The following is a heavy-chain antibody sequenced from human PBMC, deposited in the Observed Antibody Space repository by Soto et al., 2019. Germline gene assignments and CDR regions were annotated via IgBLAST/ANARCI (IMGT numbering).Heavy chain of an antibody. J-gene: IGHJ4*02. CDR3: ARLDCSGGSCYSDY. CDR1: GGTFSSYT. V-gene: IGHV1-69*02. Sequence: QVQLVQSGAEVKKPGSSVKVSCKASGGTFSSYTISWVRQAPGQGIEWMGRIIPILGIANYAQKFQGRVTITADKSTSTAYMELSSLRSEDTAVYYCARLDCSGGSCYSDYWGQGTLVTVSS. CDR2: IIPILGIA. D-gene: IGHD2-15*01.